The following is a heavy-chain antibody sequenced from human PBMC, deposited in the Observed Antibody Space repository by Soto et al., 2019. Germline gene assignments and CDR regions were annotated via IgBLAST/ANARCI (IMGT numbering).Heavy chain of an antibody. D-gene: IGHD3-9*01. V-gene: IGHV4-30-4*01. CDR1: GASLSSADYF. CDR3: ARQRTVYFARPGDWLDP. CDR2: IYYSGNI. J-gene: IGHJ5*02. Sequence: QVQLQESGPGLVKPSQTLSLTCTVSGASLSSADYFWSWIRQPPGQGLEWIGYIYYSGNIFYNPYLESRVTISVDTSKHLFSLKLTSVTAADTAVYYCARQRTVYFARPGDWLDPWGQGTLVTVSS.